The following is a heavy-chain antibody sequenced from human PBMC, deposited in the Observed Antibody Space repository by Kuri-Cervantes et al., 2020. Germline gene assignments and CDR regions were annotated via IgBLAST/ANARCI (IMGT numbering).Heavy chain of an antibody. CDR2: ISWNSGSI. D-gene: IGHD3-3*01. CDR3: ARGKYYDFWSGIVYYYYGMDV. J-gene: IGHJ6*02. V-gene: IGHV3-9*01. Sequence: GGSLRLSCAASGFTFDDYAMHWVRQAPGKGLEWVSGISWNSGSIGYADSVKGRFTISRDNAKNSLYLQMNSLRAEDTAVYYCARGKYYDFWSGIVYYYYGMDVWGQGTTVTVSS. CDR1: GFTFDDYA.